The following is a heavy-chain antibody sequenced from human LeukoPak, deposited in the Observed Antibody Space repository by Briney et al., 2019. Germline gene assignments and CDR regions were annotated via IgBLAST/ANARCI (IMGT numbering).Heavy chain of an antibody. Sequence: SETLSLTCTVSGGSISSYYWSWIRQPPGKGLEWIGYIYTSGSTNYSPSLKSRVTISVDTSKNQFSLKLSSVTAADTAVYYCARHHYSSSWYPTGYYYYMDVWGKGTTVTVSS. CDR1: GGSISSYY. D-gene: IGHD6-13*01. CDR3: ARHHYSSSWYPTGYYYYMDV. CDR2: IYTSGST. V-gene: IGHV4-4*09. J-gene: IGHJ6*03.